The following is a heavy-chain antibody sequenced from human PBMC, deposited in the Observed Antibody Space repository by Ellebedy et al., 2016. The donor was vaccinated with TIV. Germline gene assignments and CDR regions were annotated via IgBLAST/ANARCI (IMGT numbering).Heavy chain of an antibody. CDR3: AKDTITMVRGATSTYYYGMDV. J-gene: IGHJ6*02. CDR1: GFTFSNAW. Sequence: GESLKISCAASGFTFSNAWMSWVRQAPGKGLEWVGRIKSKTDGGTTDYAAPVKGRFTISRDDSKNTLYLQMNSLRAEDTAVYYCAKDTITMVRGATSTYYYGMDVWGQGTTVTVSS. CDR2: IKSKTDGGTT. D-gene: IGHD3-10*01. V-gene: IGHV3-15*01.